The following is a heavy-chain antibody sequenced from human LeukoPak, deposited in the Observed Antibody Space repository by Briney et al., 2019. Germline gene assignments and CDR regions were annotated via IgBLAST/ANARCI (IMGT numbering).Heavy chain of an antibody. D-gene: IGHD2-2*01. V-gene: IGHV4-30-4*08. Sequence: PSETLSLNCTGSGGSISSGDYYWSWLRQPPGKGLEWIGYIDYSGSTYYNPSLKSRVTISVDTSKTQFSLKLSSVTAADTAVYYCARGSGYCSSTSCSGFDPWGQGTLVTVSS. CDR1: GGSISSGDYY. CDR2: IDYSGST. J-gene: IGHJ5*02. CDR3: ARGSGYCSSTSCSGFDP.